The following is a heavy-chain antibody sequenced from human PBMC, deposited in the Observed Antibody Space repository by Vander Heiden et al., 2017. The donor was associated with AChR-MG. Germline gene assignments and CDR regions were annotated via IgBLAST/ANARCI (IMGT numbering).Heavy chain of an antibody. V-gene: IGHV3-23*01. J-gene: IGHJ6*03. CDR1: GFTFSSYA. Sequence: EVQLLESGGGLVQPGGSLRLSCAASGFTFSSYAMGWVRQAPGKGLEWVSAISGSGGSTYYADSVKGRFTISRDNSKNTLYLQMNSLRAEDTAVYYCAKYKSGYYYYYMDVWGKGTTVTVSS. CDR3: AKYKSGYYYYYMDV. D-gene: IGHD1-26*01. CDR2: ISGSGGST.